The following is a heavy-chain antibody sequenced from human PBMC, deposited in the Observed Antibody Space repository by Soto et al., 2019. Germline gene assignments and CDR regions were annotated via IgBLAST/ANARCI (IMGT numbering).Heavy chain of an antibody. J-gene: IGHJ4*02. D-gene: IGHD5-18*01. Sequence: QVQLVQSGAEVKKPGASVKVSCKASGYTVISYGISWVRQAPGQGLEWMGGVNPYNDNTKYEQNIQGRVTMTTDTLTSTAYLELRSLTSDDTAVYYCVRDDTGVALAYWGQGTLVTVSS. V-gene: IGHV1-18*01. CDR3: VRDDTGVALAY. CDR1: GYTVISYG. CDR2: VNPYNDNT.